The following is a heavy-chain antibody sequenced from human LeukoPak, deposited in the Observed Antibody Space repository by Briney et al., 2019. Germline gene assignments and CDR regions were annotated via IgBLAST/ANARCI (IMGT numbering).Heavy chain of an antibody. CDR1: GFTFSRYS. V-gene: IGHV3-74*01. CDR3: VCLGLGGLSLD. D-gene: IGHD3-16*01. Sequence: QAGGSLRLSCAASGFTFSRYSMHWVRQAPGKGLVWVSHVNSDGSGTDYADSVKGRFTISRDNAMNTLYLQMNSLRVEDTAVYYCVCLGLGGLSLDWGQGTLVTVSS. CDR2: VNSDGSGT. J-gene: IGHJ4*02.